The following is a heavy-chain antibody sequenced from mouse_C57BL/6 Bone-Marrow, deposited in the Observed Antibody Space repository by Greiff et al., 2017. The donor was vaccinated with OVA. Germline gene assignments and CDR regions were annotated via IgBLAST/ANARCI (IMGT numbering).Heavy chain of an antibody. CDR2: IDPSDSYT. D-gene: IGHD1-1*01. V-gene: IGHV1-59*01. Sequence: VQLQQPGAELARPGTSVKLSCKASGYTFTSYWMHWVKQRPGQGLEWIGVIDPSDSYTNYNQKFKGKATLTVDTSSSTAYMQLSSLTSEDSAVDYCARPYYGSRFDYWGQGTTLTVSS. J-gene: IGHJ2*01. CDR3: ARPYYGSRFDY. CDR1: GYTFTSYW.